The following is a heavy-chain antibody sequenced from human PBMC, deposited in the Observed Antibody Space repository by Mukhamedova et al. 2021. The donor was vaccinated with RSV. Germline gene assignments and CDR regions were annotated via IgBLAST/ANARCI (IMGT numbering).Heavy chain of an antibody. D-gene: IGHD2-2*01. CDR2: INSDGSST. Sequence: WGGLVWVSRINSDGSSTSYADSVKGRFTISRDNAKNTLYLQMNSLRAEDTAVYYCARDPRLFCSDTKCLGSGDAFDIWGQGTMVTV. CDR3: ARDPRLFCSDTKCLGSGDAFDI. V-gene: IGHV3-74*01. J-gene: IGHJ3*02.